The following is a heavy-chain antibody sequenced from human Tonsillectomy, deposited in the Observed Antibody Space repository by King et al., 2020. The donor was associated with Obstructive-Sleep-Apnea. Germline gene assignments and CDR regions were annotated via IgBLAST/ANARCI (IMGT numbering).Heavy chain of an antibody. CDR3: SRDVAVAARGY. Sequence: QLVQSGGGLVQPGGSLRLSCAVSGFTVSSNYMSWVRQAPGKGLEWVSVIYSVGSTYYADSLKGRFTISRDNSTNTLYLQMNRRRAEDTAVYYCSRDVAVAARGYWGQGTLVTVSS. J-gene: IGHJ4*02. D-gene: IGHD6-19*01. CDR2: IYSVGST. V-gene: IGHV3-66*01. CDR1: GFTVSSNY.